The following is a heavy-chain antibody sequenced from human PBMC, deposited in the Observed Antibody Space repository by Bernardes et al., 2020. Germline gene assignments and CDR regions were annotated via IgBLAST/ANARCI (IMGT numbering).Heavy chain of an antibody. J-gene: IGHJ4*02. V-gene: IGHV1-18*01. CDR1: GYTFTSYG. Sequence: ASMKVSCKASGYTFTSYGISWVRQAPGQGLEWMGWISAYNGNTNYAQKLQGRVTMTTDTSTSTAYMELRSLRSDDTAVYYCARDHYDFWSGYRNFDYWGQGTLVTVSS. D-gene: IGHD3-3*01. CDR3: ARDHYDFWSGYRNFDY. CDR2: ISAYNGNT.